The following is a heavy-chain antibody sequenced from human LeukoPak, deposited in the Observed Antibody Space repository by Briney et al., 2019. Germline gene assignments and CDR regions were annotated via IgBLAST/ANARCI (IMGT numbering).Heavy chain of an antibody. CDR2: ISYDGSNK. CDR3: ASPYCSGGSCFFYYYYYGMDV. J-gene: IGHJ6*02. Sequence: GRSLRLSCAASGFTFSSCAMHWVRQAPGKGLEWVAVISYDGSNKYYADSVKGRFTISRDNSKNTLYLQMNSLRAEDTAVYYCASPYCSGGSCFFYYYYYGMDVWGQGTTVTVSS. V-gene: IGHV3-30-3*01. CDR1: GFTFSSCA. D-gene: IGHD2-15*01.